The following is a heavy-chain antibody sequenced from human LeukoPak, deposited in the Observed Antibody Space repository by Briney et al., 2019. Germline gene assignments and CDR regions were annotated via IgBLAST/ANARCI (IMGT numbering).Heavy chain of an antibody. J-gene: IGHJ4*02. Sequence: SENLSRTCTGSGVSISSYYWSWIRQAAGMGLEWIGRIYTRGSANYNPSLQSRVTMSLDTSKNQCPLTLNSVAAADTAVYYCARDDYTHSWYEAYWGQGTLVTVSS. CDR3: ARDDYTHSWYEAY. D-gene: IGHD6-13*01. CDR1: GVSISSYY. CDR2: IYTRGSA. V-gene: IGHV4-4*07.